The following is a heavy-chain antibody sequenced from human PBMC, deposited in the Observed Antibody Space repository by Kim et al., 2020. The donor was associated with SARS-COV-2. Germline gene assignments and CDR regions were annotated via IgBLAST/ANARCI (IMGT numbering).Heavy chain of an antibody. J-gene: IGHJ4*02. V-gene: IGHV4-34*01. CDR2: T. CDR3: ARVRGSSWYVY. Sequence: TNYNPSLKSRVTISVDTSKNQFSLKLSSVTAADTAVYYCARVRGSSWYVYWGQGTLVTVSS. D-gene: IGHD6-13*01.